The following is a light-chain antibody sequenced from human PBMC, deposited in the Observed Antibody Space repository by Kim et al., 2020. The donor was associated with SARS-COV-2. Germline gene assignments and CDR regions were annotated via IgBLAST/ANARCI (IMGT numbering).Light chain of an antibody. V-gene: IGKV3-15*01. J-gene: IGKJ2*01. CDR2: GAS. CDR1: QSIGTH. CDR3: HPYNDWPPGDT. Sequence: EIVMTQSPGTLSVSPGERATLSCRASQSIGTHLAWYQHKPGQPPRLLIYGASTRAPGVPGRFSATGSGTDFTLTVSSLQSEDFAVYYCHPYNDWPPGDTFGQGTNLEI.